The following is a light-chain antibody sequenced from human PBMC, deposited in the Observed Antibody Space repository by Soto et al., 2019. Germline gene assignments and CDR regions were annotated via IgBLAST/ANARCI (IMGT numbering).Light chain of an antibody. Sequence: DIHMTQSPSSLSASVGDRVTLTCRASQTISTFLNWYQHKSGKAPKLLIYDATNLHSGVPSRFSGSWSGTDFTLTISSLQPEDFATYSCQQSLSTPWTLGQGTKVEIK. J-gene: IGKJ1*01. CDR3: QQSLSTPWT. V-gene: IGKV1-39*01. CDR2: DAT. CDR1: QTISTF.